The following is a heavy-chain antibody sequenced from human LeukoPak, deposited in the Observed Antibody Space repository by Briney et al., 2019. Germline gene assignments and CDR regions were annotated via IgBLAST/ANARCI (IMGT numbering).Heavy chain of an antibody. CDR1: GYTFTGYY. CDR3: ARALEEDTPRGLDWFDP. Sequence: ASVNVSCKASGYTFTGYYMHWVRQAPGQGLEWMGWINPNSAGTNYAQKFQGRVTMTRDTSISTAYMELSRLRSDDTAVYYCARALEEDTPRGLDWFDPWGQGTLVTVSS. V-gene: IGHV1-2*02. J-gene: IGHJ5*02. CDR2: INPNSAGT. D-gene: IGHD2-15*01.